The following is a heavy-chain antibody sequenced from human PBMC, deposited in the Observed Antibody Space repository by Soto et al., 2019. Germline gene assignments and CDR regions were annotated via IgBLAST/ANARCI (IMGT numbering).Heavy chain of an antibody. V-gene: IGHV1-69*02. CDR1: GGTFSSYT. CDR3: GTQGGSGSYRYFDY. J-gene: IGHJ4*02. D-gene: IGHD3-10*01. Sequence: QVQLVQSGAEVKKPGSSVKVSCKASGGTFSSYTISWVRQAPGQGLEWMGRIIPILGIANYAQKFQGRVTITADKSTSTAYMELGSLRCEDTAVYYCGTQGGSGSYRYFDYWGQGTLVTVSS. CDR2: IIPILGIA.